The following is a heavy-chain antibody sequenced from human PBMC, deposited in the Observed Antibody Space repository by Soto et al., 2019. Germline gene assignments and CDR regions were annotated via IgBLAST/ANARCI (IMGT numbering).Heavy chain of an antibody. CDR1: GGSISSYY. Sequence: QVQLQESGPGLVKPSETLSLTCTVSGGSISSYYWSWIRQPAGKGLEWIGRIYTSGSTNYNPSLKSRVTMSVDTSKNQFFLKLSSVTAADTAVYYCARAAAVAGQRHFDYWGQGTLVTVSS. CDR2: IYTSGST. D-gene: IGHD6-19*01. J-gene: IGHJ4*02. V-gene: IGHV4-4*07. CDR3: ARAAAVAGQRHFDY.